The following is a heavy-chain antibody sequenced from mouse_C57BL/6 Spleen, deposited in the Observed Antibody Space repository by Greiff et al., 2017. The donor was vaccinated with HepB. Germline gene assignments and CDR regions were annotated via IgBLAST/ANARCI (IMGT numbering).Heavy chain of an antibody. CDR1: GYTFTDYY. D-gene: IGHD2-12*01. J-gene: IGHJ4*01. V-gene: IGHV1-19*01. Sequence: VQLQQSGPVLVKPGASVKMSCKASGYTFTDYYMNWVKQSHGKSLEWIGVINPYNGGTSYNQKFKGKATLTVDKSSSTAYMELNSLTSEDSAVYYCARRTYYSAYYAMDYWGQGTSVTVSS. CDR2: INPYNGGT. CDR3: ARRTYYSAYYAMDY.